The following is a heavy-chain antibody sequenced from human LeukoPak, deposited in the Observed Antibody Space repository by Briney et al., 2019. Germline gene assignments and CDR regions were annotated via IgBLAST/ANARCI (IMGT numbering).Heavy chain of an antibody. J-gene: IGHJ4*02. CDR3: ARDGGLSYEIDY. Sequence: GGSLRLSRAASRFALSDYSVNWVRQAPGKGLEWVSYISKNLVTIYYADSVKGRFTISRDNAKNSVYLQMDSLRAEDTAVYYCARDGGLSYEIDYWGQGTLVTVS. CDR1: RFALSDYS. CDR2: ISKNLVTI. V-gene: IGHV3-48*01. D-gene: IGHD5-18*01.